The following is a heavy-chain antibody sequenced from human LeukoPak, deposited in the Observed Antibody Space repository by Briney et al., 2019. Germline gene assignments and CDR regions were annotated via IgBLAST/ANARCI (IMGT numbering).Heavy chain of an antibody. CDR3: ARLAVRGSSWFDP. Sequence: PSETLSLTCTVSNYSISSAYYWGWIRQPPGKGLEWIGSIYHSGIVYYNPSLKSRVTISVDTSKNQFSLKLSSVTAADTAVYYCARLAVRGSSWFDPWGQGTLVTVSS. CDR2: IYHSGIV. J-gene: IGHJ5*02. D-gene: IGHD6-19*01. V-gene: IGHV4-38-2*02. CDR1: NYSISSAYY.